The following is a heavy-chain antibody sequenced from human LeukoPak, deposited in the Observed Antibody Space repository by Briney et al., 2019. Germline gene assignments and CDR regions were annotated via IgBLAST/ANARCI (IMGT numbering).Heavy chain of an antibody. CDR1: GFTFNSYV. CDR2: ISGDGGST. D-gene: IGHD3-22*01. Sequence: QPGGSLRLSCVASGFTFNSYVMTWVRQAPGKGLEWVSLISGDGGSTYYADSVKGRFTIYRDNSKNSLYLQMNSLRTEDTALYYCAKSSPRITMIVVVTPDYYFDYWGQGTLVTVSS. CDR3: AKSSPRITMIVVVTPDYYFDY. J-gene: IGHJ4*02. V-gene: IGHV3-43*02.